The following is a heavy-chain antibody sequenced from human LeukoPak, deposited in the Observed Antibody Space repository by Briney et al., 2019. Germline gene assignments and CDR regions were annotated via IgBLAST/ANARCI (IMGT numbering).Heavy chain of an antibody. CDR2: ISSSSSYT. V-gene: IGHV3-11*05. J-gene: IGHJ4*02. CDR1: GPTFSEYY. CDR3: AREGYTGNFDY. Sequence: PGGSVTLLYALSGPTFSEYYMSWIRQPPGKGLEGFSYISSSSSYTNYADSVKGRFTISRDNAKNSLYLQMNNLRAQDTAVYYCAREGYTGNFDYWGQGTLVTVSS. D-gene: IGHD2-2*02.